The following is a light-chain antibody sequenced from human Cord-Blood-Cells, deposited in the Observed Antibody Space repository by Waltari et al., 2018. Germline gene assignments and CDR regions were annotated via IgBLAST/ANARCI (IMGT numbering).Light chain of an antibody. CDR2: GAS. V-gene: IGKV3-15*01. Sequence: DIVMTQPPATLSVSPGERATLPCRASQSVSSNLAWYQQKPGQAPRLLIYGASTRATGIPARFSGSGSGTEFTLTISSLQSEDFAVYYCQQYNNWPRTFGQGTKVEIK. CDR1: QSVSSN. J-gene: IGKJ1*01. CDR3: QQYNNWPRT.